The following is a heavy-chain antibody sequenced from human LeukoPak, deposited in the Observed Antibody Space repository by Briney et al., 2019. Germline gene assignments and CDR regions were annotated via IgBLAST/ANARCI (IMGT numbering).Heavy chain of an antibody. CDR1: GFTFSSYV. J-gene: IGHJ4*02. D-gene: IGHD4-11*01. V-gene: IGHV3-30*18. Sequence: GGSLRLSCAASGFTFSSYVMHWVRQAPGKGLEWVAHISSDASYDHYVDSVKGRFTISRDNSKNTLYLQVDSVRGEDTAVYYCAEGGNSSINYWGQGTLVTVSS. CDR2: ISSDASYD. CDR3: AEGGNSSINY.